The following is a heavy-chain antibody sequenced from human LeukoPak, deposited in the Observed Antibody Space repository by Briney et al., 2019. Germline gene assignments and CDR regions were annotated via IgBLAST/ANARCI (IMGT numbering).Heavy chain of an antibody. Sequence: PGGSLRLSCAASGFTFSSYGMHWVRQAPGKGLEWVAFIRYDGSNKYYADSVKGRFTISRDNSKNTLYLQMNSLRAEDTAVYYYAKDALYYYDSSGYLSWGQGTLVTVSS. CDR2: IRYDGSNK. J-gene: IGHJ5*02. CDR3: AKDALYYYDSSGYLS. CDR1: GFTFSSYG. V-gene: IGHV3-30*02. D-gene: IGHD3-22*01.